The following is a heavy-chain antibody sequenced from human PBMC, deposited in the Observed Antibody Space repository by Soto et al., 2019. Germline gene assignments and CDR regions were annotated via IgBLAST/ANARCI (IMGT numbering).Heavy chain of an antibody. Sequence: SETLSLTCGFYCGSFINYYWIWVRQPPGKGLEWIGEVNHSGEATYNPSLQSRVTISLDTTNNHFSLKMTSVTAADTAVYYCARRGSSNWFDPWGQGTLVTVSS. CDR3: ARRGSSNWFDP. CDR2: VNHSGEA. CDR1: CGSFINYY. V-gene: IGHV4-34*01. D-gene: IGHD6-6*01. J-gene: IGHJ5*02.